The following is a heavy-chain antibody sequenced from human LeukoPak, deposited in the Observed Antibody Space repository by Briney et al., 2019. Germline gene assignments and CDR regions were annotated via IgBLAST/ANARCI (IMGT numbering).Heavy chain of an antibody. D-gene: IGHD4-11*01. CDR2: ISTNSGTV. J-gene: IGHJ4*02. V-gene: IGHV3-48*01. Sequence: GGSLRLSCAASGFIFSSYSMNWVRQAPGKGLEWVSNISTNSGTVYYADSVKGRFTISRDNAKNSLYLQMNSLRAEDTAVYYCARDTGARRALDYWGQGTLVSVSS. CDR3: ARDTGARRALDY. CDR1: GFIFSSYS.